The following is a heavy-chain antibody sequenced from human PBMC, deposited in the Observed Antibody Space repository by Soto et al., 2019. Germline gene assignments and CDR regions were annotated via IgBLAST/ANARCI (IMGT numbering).Heavy chain of an antibody. CDR3: ARARPGRLGYCISTSCLPDYYYYYGMDV. J-gene: IGHJ6*02. V-gene: IGHV1-69*13. Sequence: GASVNVSCKASGGTFSSYAISWVRQAPGQGLEWMGGIIPIFGTANYAQKFQGRVTITADESTSTAYMELSSLRSEDTAVYYCARARPGRLGYCISTSCLPDYYYYYGMDVWGQGTTVTVSS. CDR2: IIPIFGTA. CDR1: GGTFSSYA. D-gene: IGHD2-2*01.